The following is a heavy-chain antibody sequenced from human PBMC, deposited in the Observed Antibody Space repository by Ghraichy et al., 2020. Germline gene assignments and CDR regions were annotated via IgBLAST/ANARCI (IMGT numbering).Heavy chain of an antibody. CDR1: EFTFSSYS. CDR2: ITSSGRTK. CDR3: SRGSKVVRFYYYDGMDV. D-gene: IGHD4-23*01. V-gene: IGHV3-48*02. Sequence: GGSLRLSCVGSEFTFSSYSMNWVRQSPEKGLEWVSYITSSGRTKSYADSVKGRFTISRDNAQNSLYLEMNSLRDEDTAVYYCSRGSKVVRFYYYDGMDVWDQGTTVTVSS. J-gene: IGHJ6*02.